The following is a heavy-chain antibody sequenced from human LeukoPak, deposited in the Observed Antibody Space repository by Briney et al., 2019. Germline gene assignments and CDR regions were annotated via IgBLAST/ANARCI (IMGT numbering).Heavy chain of an antibody. J-gene: IGHJ4*02. D-gene: IGHD6-13*01. CDR2: ISSSRSYI. CDR3: ARYAAGTGSYFDY. Sequence: GGSLRLSCAASGFTFSSSGMNWVRQAPGKGLEWVSYISSSRSYIYYADSVKGRFTISRDNAKKSLYLQMNSLRAEDTAVYYCARYAAGTGSYFDYWGQGTLVTVSS. V-gene: IGHV3-21*01. CDR1: GFTFSSSG.